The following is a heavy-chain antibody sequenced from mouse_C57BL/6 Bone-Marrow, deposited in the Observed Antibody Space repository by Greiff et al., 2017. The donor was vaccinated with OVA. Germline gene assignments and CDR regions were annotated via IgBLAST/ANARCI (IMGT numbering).Heavy chain of an antibody. J-gene: IGHJ3*01. CDR1: GFTFSDYG. Sequence: DVKLVESGGGLVQPGGSLKLSCAASGFTFSDYGMAWVRQAPRKGPEWVAFISNLAYSIYYADTVTGRFTISRENAKNTLYLEMSSLRSEDTAMYYCASLYDGYYVAWFAYWGQGTLVTVSA. CDR3: ASLYDGYYVAWFAY. V-gene: IGHV5-15*01. D-gene: IGHD2-3*01. CDR2: ISNLAYSI.